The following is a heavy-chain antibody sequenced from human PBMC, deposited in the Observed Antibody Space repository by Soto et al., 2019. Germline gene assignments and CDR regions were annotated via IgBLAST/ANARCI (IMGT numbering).Heavy chain of an antibody. D-gene: IGHD6-19*01. CDR1: GFTFSGYG. CDR3: ARGGSSGWYLPFDY. CDR2: IWYDGSNK. V-gene: IGHV3-33*01. Sequence: GGSLRLSCAASGFTFSGYGMHWVRQAPGKGLEWVAVIWYDGSNKYYADSVKGRFTISRDNSKNTLYLQMNSLRAEDTAVYYCARGGSSGWYLPFDYWGQGTLVTVSS. J-gene: IGHJ4*02.